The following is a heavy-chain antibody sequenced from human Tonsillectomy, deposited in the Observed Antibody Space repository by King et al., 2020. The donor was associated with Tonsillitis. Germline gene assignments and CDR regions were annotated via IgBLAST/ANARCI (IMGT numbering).Heavy chain of an antibody. CDR1: GFTFSNFG. CDR2: ISYDGSNK. CDR3: ARPEVTPPKYYYYGMDV. V-gene: IGHV3-33*05. D-gene: IGHD3-16*01. J-gene: IGHJ6*02. Sequence: VQLVQSGGGVVQPGRSLRLSCAASGFTFSNFGVHWVRQAPGKGLEWVAVISYDGSNKYYADSVKGRFNISRDNSKNTLYLQMNSLGAEDTAGYYCARPEVTPPKYYYYGMDVWGQGTTVTVSS.